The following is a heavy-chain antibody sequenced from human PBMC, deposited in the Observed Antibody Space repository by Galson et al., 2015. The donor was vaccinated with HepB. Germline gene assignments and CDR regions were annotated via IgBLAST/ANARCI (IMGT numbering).Heavy chain of an antibody. CDR3: ARAVPLPDY. J-gene: IGHJ4*02. V-gene: IGHV3-23*01. Sequence: LRLSCAASGFTFNSYAMSWVRQAPGKGLEWVSAISGSGGSTYYADSVKGRFTISRDNAKNSLYLQMNSLRAEDTAVYYCARAVPLPDYWGQGTLVTVSS. D-gene: IGHD6-19*01. CDR2: ISGSGGST. CDR1: GFTFNSYA.